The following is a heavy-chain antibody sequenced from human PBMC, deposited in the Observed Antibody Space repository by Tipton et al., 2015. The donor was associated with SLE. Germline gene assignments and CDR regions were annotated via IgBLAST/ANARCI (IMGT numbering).Heavy chain of an antibody. Sequence: SLRLSCAASGFTFDDYAMHWVRQAPGKGLEWVSGISWNSEKIAYADSVKGRFTISRDNAKNSLFLQMNSLRAEDTAVYYCAKGIRFVEFFRFYSWGQGTLVTVS. J-gene: IGHJ4*02. CDR1: GFTFDDYA. V-gene: IGHV3-9*01. D-gene: IGHD3-3*01. CDR2: ISWNSEKI. CDR3: AKGIRFVEFFRFYS.